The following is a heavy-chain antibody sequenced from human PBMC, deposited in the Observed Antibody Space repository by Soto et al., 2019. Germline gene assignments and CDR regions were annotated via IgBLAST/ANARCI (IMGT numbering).Heavy chain of an antibody. CDR3: ARVAYVNGRIFDC. CDR2: IKQDGSEK. Sequence: EEQLVESGGGLVQPGGSLRLSCAASGFTFSSYWMSWVRQPPGKGLEWVANIKQDGSEKYYVDSVKGRFTLSRDNAKNSLHLQMDSLRAEDTALYFCARVAYVNGRIFDCWGQGTLVTVSS. V-gene: IGHV3-7*01. D-gene: IGHD3-10*02. J-gene: IGHJ4*01. CDR1: GFTFSSYW.